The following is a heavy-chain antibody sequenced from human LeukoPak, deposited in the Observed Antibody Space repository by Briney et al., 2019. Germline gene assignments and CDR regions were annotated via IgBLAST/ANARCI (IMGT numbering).Heavy chain of an antibody. D-gene: IGHD3-22*01. CDR1: GFTFSSYA. J-gene: IGHJ6*03. Sequence: GGSLRLSCAASGFTFSSYAMSWVRQAPGKGLEWVSGISGSGGSTYYADSVKGRFTISRDNSKNTLYLQINSLRAEDTAVYYCAKDGVLYYYDSSDYDYEYYYYYMDVWGKGTTVTVSS. CDR3: AKDGVLYYYDSSDYDYEYYYYYMDV. CDR2: ISGSGGST. V-gene: IGHV3-23*01.